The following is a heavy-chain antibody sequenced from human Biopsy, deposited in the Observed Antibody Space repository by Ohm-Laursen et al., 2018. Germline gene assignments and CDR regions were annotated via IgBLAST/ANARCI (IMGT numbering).Heavy chain of an antibody. V-gene: IGHV3-53*01. CDR3: VRVRAY. Sequence: SLRLSCAASGFTVSTTYVSWVRQAPGKGLEWVSIIYLDGNTYYTDSVKGRFTISRDNSKNALYLQMNSLRPADTAKYYCVRVRAYWGQGTLVTVSS. J-gene: IGHJ4*02. CDR2: IYLDGNT. CDR1: GFTVSTTY.